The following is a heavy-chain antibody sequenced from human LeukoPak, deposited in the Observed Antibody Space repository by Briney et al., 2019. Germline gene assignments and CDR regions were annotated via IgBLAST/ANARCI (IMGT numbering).Heavy chain of an antibody. CDR2: INRSGRT. J-gene: IGHJ4*02. Sequence: PSETLSLTCAVYGESFSGYYWAWIRQPPGKGLEWIGEINRSGRTNYNSSLKSRVTMSVDTSKNQFSLKLNSATAADTAVYYCARKMVFWRVFDYWAQGTLVTVSS. V-gene: IGHV4-34*01. CDR1: GESFSGYY. D-gene: IGHD3-3*01. CDR3: ARKMVFWRVFDY.